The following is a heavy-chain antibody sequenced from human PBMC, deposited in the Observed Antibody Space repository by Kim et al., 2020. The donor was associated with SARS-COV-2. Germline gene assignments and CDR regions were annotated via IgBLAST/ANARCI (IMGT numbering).Heavy chain of an antibody. V-gene: IGHV3-23*01. CDR3: AKPYCSSTSCPPMDV. J-gene: IGHJ6*02. Sequence: DSGKGRFTISRDNSKNTLYLQMNSLRAEDTAVYYCAKPYCSSTSCPPMDVWGQGTTVTVSS. D-gene: IGHD2-2*01.